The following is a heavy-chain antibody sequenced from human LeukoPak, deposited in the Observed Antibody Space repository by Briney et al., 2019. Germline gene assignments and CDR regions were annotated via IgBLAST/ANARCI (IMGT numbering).Heavy chain of an antibody. Sequence: PSETLSLTCTVSGGSISSHYWIWIRQPPGKGLEWIGYIYYSGGTNYNPSLKSRVTISVDTSKNQFSLKLSSVTAADTAVYYCARRSPGEAFDIWGQGTMVTVSS. J-gene: IGHJ3*02. CDR3: ARRSPGEAFDI. CDR1: GGSISSHY. D-gene: IGHD7-27*01. CDR2: IYYSGGT. V-gene: IGHV4-59*11.